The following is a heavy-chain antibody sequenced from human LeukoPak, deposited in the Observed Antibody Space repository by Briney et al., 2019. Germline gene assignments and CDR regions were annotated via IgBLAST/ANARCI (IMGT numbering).Heavy chain of an antibody. V-gene: IGHV4-38-2*02. CDR2: IYHSGST. Sequence: SETLSLTCTVSGYSISSGYYWGWIRQPPGKGLGWIGSIYHSGSTYYNLSLKSRVTISVDTSKNQFSLKLSSVTAADTAVHYCASRAYYYDSSGYRMSNYFDYWGQGTLVTVSS. J-gene: IGHJ4*02. CDR1: GYSISSGYY. D-gene: IGHD3-22*01. CDR3: ASRAYYYDSSGYRMSNYFDY.